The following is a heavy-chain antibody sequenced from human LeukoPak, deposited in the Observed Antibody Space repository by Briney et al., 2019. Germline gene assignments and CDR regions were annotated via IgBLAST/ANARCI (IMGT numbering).Heavy chain of an antibody. CDR3: ARDRRAVAGPAFDY. J-gene: IGHJ4*02. D-gene: IGHD6-19*01. Sequence: PSQTLSLTCTVSGGSISSGGYYWGWIRQPPGKGLEWIGSMFRTGTTYYNPSLQSRVTISIDTSKNQFSLRMSSVTAADTAVYYCARDRRAVAGPAFDYWGQGTLVTVSS. CDR2: MFRTGTT. V-gene: IGHV4-39*07. CDR1: GGSISSGGYY.